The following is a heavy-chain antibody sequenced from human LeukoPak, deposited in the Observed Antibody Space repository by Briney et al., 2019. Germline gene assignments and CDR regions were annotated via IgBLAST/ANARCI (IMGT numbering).Heavy chain of an antibody. D-gene: IGHD3-10*01. Sequence: GSSVKVSCKASGYTFTYRYLHWVRQAPGQALEWMGWITPFNGNTNYAQKFQDRVTITRDRSMSTAYMELSSLRSEDTAMYYCAALRGYGSGSNGLDPWGQGTLVTVSS. J-gene: IGHJ5*02. CDR1: GYTFTYRY. CDR3: AALRGYGSGSNGLDP. CDR2: ITPFNGNT. V-gene: IGHV1-45*02.